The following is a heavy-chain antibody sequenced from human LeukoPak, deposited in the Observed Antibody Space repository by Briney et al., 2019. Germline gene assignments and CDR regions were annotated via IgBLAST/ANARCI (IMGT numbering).Heavy chain of an antibody. D-gene: IGHD3-22*01. J-gene: IGHJ4*02. CDR1: GFTFSSYW. V-gene: IGHV3-74*01. CDR2: INSDGSST. Sequence: GGSLRLSCAASGFTFSSYWMHWVRQAPGKGLVWVSRINSDGSSTSYADFVKGRFTISRDNAKNTLYLQMNSLRAEDTAVYYCARESYYDSSGPIDYWGQGTLVTVSS. CDR3: ARESYYDSSGPIDY.